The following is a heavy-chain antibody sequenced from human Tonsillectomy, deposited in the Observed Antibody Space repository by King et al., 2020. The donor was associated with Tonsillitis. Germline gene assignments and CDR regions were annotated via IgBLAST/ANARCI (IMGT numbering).Heavy chain of an antibody. J-gene: IGHJ4*02. CDR3: AGYYVWGTYRLDY. Sequence: QLQESGSGLVKPSQTLSLTCAVSGGSISSGGYSWNWIRQPPGKGLEWIGYIYHSGSTYYNPSLKSRVTISVDRSKNQFSLKLSSVTAADTAVYYCAGYYVWGTYRLDYWGQGTLVTVSS. V-gene: IGHV4-30-2*01. CDR2: IYHSGST. CDR1: GGSISSGGYS. D-gene: IGHD3-16*02.